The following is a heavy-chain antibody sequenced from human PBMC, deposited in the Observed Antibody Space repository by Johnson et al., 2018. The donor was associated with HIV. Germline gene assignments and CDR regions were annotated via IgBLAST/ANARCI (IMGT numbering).Heavy chain of an antibody. CDR3: ARGSGWYLAFDI. D-gene: IGHD6-19*01. J-gene: IGHJ3*02. Sequence: EVQLVESGGGLIQPGGSLRLSCAASGFTVNRNYMNWVRQAPGKGLEWVSVIYGGGGTYYADSVKGRFTISRDTSKNTLYLHMNSLRAEDTAVYYCARGSGWYLAFDIWGQGTMVTVSS. V-gene: IGHV3-53*01. CDR1: GFTVNRNY. CDR2: IYGGGGT.